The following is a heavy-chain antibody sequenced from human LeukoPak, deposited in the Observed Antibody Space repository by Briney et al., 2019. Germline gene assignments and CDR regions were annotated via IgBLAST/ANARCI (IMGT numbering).Heavy chain of an antibody. CDR3: ATGRDLNTALPLWNYFDY. Sequence: SETLSLTCTVSGGSISSYYWSWIRQPPGKGLEWIGYIYYSGSTNYNPSLKNRVTISVDTSKNQFSLKLSSVTAADTAVYYCATGRDLNTALPLWNYFDYWGQGTVVTVSS. CDR2: IYYSGST. J-gene: IGHJ4*02. D-gene: IGHD5-18*01. CDR1: GGSISSYY. V-gene: IGHV4-59*08.